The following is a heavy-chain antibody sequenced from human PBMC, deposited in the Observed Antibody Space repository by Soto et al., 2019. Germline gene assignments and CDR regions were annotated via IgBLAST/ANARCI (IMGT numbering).Heavy chain of an antibody. Sequence: WASVKVSCKASGFTFTSSAVQWVRQARGQRLEWIGWIVVGSGNTNYAQKFQERVTITRDMSTSAAYMELSSLRSEDTAVYYCAAVDLHLYYYYGMDVWGQGTTVTVSS. CDR1: GFTFTSSA. CDR2: IVVGSGNT. J-gene: IGHJ6*02. V-gene: IGHV1-58*01. CDR3: AAVDLHLYYYYGMDV.